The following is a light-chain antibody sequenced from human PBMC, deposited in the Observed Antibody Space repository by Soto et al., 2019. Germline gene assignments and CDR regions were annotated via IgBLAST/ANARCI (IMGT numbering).Light chain of an antibody. V-gene: IGLV1-40*01. CDR3: QSYDSTLSGLV. J-gene: IGLJ2*01. CDR2: GNN. Sequence: QSVLTQPPSVSGAPGQRVTVSCTGSSSNIGADYDVRWYQQLPGTAPQLLIYGNNNRPSGVPDRFSGSKSGTSASLAVTGLQSEDEADYYCQSYDSTLSGLVFGGGTKLTV. CDR1: SSNIGADYD.